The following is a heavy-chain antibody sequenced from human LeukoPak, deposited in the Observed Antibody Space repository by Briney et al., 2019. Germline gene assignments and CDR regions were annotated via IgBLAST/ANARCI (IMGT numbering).Heavy chain of an antibody. CDR2: IYHSGST. CDR3: ARGVYCSGGSCYALLDY. J-gene: IGHJ4*02. CDR1: GGSISSSNW. D-gene: IGHD2-15*01. V-gene: IGHV4-4*02. Sequence: SGTLSLTCAVSGGSISSSNWRSWVRQPPGKGLEWIGEIYHSGSTNYNPFLKSRVTISVDKSKNQFSLKLSSVTAADTAVYYCARGVYCSGGSCYALLDYWGQGTLVTVSS.